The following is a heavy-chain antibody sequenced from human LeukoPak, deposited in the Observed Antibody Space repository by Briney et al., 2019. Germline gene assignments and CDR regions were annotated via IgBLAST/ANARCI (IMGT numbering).Heavy chain of an antibody. V-gene: IGHV4-31*03. J-gene: IGHJ5*02. CDR2: IYYTGSA. Sequence: SETLSLTCSVSGDTITSDDYYWSWIRQVPGKGLEWVAYIYYTGSADYNPSLRSRVSISVDTSKNQFSLKLSSVTAADTAVYYCARRGGYDWFDPWGHGTLVTVSS. CDR3: ARRGGYDWFDP. CDR1: GDTITSDDYY. D-gene: IGHD5-18*01.